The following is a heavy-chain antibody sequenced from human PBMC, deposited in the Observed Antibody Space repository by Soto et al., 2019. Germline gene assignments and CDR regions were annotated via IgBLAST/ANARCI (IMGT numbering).Heavy chain of an antibody. D-gene: IGHD6-13*01. J-gene: IGHJ5*02. V-gene: IGHV3-23*01. CDR1: GFTFSSYA. Sequence: EVQLLESGGGLVQPGGSLRLSCAASGFTFSSYAMRWVRQAPGKGLEWVSAISGSGGSTYYADSVKGRFTISRDNSKNTLYLQMNSLRAEETAVDDCAKDQYGTSGSWYAACGRGTLVTVSS. CDR3: AKDQYGTSGSWYAA. CDR2: ISGSGGST.